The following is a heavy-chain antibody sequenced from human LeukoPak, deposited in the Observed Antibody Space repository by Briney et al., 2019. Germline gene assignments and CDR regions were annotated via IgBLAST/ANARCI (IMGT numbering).Heavy chain of an antibody. CDR1: GGTFSNYA. J-gene: IGHJ4*02. CDR2: IIPIFGTA. Sequence: SVKVSCKTSGGTFSNYAITWVRQAPGQGLEWMGGIIPIFGTATYAQKFQGRVSITADESTSTAYMELSGLRSDDTAVYYCARLTQYCSGDSCSDYWGQGTLVTVSS. D-gene: IGHD2-15*01. V-gene: IGHV1-69*13. CDR3: ARLTQYCSGDSCSDY.